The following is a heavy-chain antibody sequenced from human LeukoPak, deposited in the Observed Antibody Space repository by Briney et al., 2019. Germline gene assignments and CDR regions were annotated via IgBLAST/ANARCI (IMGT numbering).Heavy chain of an antibody. CDR1: GFTFSHYG. D-gene: IGHD4-11*01. V-gene: IGHV3-33*06. Sequence: PGRSLRLSCAASGFTFSHYGMHWVRQAPGRGLEWVAVIWNGGSNKYYADSAKGRFTISRDNSQNTVDLHMNSLRAEDTAVYYCAKDAQRGFDYSNSLEYWGQGTLVTVSS. CDR3: AKDAQRGFDYSNSLEY. J-gene: IGHJ4*02. CDR2: IWNGGSNK.